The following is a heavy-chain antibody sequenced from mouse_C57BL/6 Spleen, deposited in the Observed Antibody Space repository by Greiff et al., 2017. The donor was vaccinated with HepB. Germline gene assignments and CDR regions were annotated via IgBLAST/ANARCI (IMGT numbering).Heavy chain of an antibody. Sequence: QVQLQQPGAELVRPGSSVKLSCKASGSTFPSYWMDWVKQRPGQGLEWIGNIYPSDSETHYNQKFKDKATLTVDKSSSTAYMQLSSLTSEDSAVYYCSRRVVYAMDYWGTGTSVTVSS. V-gene: IGHV1-61*01. CDR2: IYPSDSET. CDR3: SRRVVYAMDY. D-gene: IGHD1-1*02. CDR1: GSTFPSYW. J-gene: IGHJ4*01.